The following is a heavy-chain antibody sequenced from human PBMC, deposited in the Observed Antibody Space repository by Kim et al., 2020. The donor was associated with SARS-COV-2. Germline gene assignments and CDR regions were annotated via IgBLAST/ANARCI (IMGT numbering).Heavy chain of an antibody. Sequence: SETLSLTCTVSGGSISSISYYWGWIRQPPGKGLEWIGSIYYSGSTYYNPSLKSRFTISVDTSKNQFSLKLSSVTAADTAVYYCARNYDSSFDDAFDIWGQGTMVTVSS. D-gene: IGHD3-22*01. CDR1: GGSISSISYY. CDR3: ARNYDSSFDDAFDI. V-gene: IGHV4-39*01. J-gene: IGHJ3*02. CDR2: IYYSGST.